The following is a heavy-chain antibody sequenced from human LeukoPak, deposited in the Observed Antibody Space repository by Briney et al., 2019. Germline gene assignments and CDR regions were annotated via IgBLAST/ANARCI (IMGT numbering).Heavy chain of an antibody. CDR3: ARGDCSGGSCPYYYMDV. CDR1: GGSISSSSYY. J-gene: IGHJ6*03. CDR2: INHSGST. V-gene: IGHV4-39*07. Sequence: SETLSLTCTVSGGSISSSSYYWSWIRQPPGKGLEWIGEINHSGSTNYNPSLKSRVTISVDTSKNQFSLKLSSVTAADTAVYYCARGDCSGGSCPYYYMDVWGKGTTVTVSS. D-gene: IGHD2-15*01.